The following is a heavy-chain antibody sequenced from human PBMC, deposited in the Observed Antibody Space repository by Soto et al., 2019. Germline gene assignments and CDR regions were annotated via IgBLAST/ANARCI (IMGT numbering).Heavy chain of an antibody. D-gene: IGHD5-18*01. J-gene: IGHJ4*02. CDR1: GGSNSSYY. CDR2: IYYSGST. Sequence: SETLSLTCTVSGGSNSSYYWSWIRQPPGKGLEWIGYIYYSGSTNYNPSLKSRVTISVDTSKNQFSLKLSSVTAADTAVYYCARYSYGVYYFDYWGQGTLVTVSS. CDR3: ARYSYGVYYFDY. V-gene: IGHV4-59*01.